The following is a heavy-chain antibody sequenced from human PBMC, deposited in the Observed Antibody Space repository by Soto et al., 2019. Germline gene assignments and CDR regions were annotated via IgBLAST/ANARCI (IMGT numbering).Heavy chain of an antibody. CDR1: GYSFTSYW. J-gene: IGHJ5*02. V-gene: IGHV5-51*01. Sequence: PGESLKISCRGSGYSFTSYWIGWVRQMPGKGLEWMGIIYPGDSDTRYSPSFQGQVTISADKSISTAYLQWSSLKASDTAMYYCATTGFETLGAYNWFDPWGQGTLVTVSS. CDR3: ATTGFETLGAYNWFDP. CDR2: IYPGDSDT. D-gene: IGHD7-27*01.